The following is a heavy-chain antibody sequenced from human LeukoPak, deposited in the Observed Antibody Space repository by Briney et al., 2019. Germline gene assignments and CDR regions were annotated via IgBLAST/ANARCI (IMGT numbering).Heavy chain of an antibody. J-gene: IGHJ4*02. V-gene: IGHV1-2*02. Sequence: ASVKVSCKASGYTFTGYYMHWVRQAPGQGLEWMGWINPNSGGTNYAQKFQGRVTMTRDTSISTAYMELSRLRSGDTAVYYCARVPYGSGSYYNLDYWGQGTLVTVSS. CDR2: INPNSGGT. CDR1: GYTFTGYY. D-gene: IGHD3-10*01. CDR3: ARVPYGSGSYYNLDY.